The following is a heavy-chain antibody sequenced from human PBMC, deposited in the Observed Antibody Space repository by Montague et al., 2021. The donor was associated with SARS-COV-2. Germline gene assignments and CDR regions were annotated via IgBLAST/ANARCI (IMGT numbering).Heavy chain of an antibody. Sequence: PALVKPTQTLTLTCTFSGFSRSTSGMCVSWIRQPPGKAPQWLARIDWDGDKYYSRTLETRVSISTDTAKTQVVLTMTNVDPMDTATYYCARLSGVAPRCYYEGMDVWGQGTAVTVSS. CDR2: IDWDGDK. V-gene: IGHV2-70*11. J-gene: IGHJ6*02. CDR1: GFSRSTSGMC. D-gene: IGHD7-27*01. CDR3: ARLSGVAPRCYYEGMDV.